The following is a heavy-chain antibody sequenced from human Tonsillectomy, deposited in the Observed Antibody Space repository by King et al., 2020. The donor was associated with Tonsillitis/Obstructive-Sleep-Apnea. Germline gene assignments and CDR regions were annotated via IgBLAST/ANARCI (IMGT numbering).Heavy chain of an antibody. CDR1: GFTFGDYS. V-gene: IGHV3-21*01. CDR3: ANLGFTVDEGF. CDR2: ITASSSYK. J-gene: IGHJ4*02. D-gene: IGHD3-10*01. Sequence: EVQLVESGGGLVKPGGSLRLSCAASGFTFGDYSMNWVRQGPGKGLEWVSSITASSSYKFYTDSVKGRFTISRDNAKNSLYLQMNSLRAEDTAVYFCANLGFTVDEGFWGRGTLVTVSS.